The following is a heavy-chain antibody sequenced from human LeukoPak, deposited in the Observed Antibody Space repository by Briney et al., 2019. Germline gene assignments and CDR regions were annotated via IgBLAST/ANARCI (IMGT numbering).Heavy chain of an antibody. D-gene: IGHD2-2*01. J-gene: IGHJ4*02. V-gene: IGHV1-2*02. Sequence: ASVKVSCKASGYTFTDYYMHWVRQAPGQGLEWMGWINPKSGGRSYAQRFQGRVTMTRDTSISTAYMELSRLRSDDTAVYYCATGERLCPSAKWFDYWGQGTLVTVSS. CDR1: GYTFTDYY. CDR2: INPKSGGR. CDR3: ATGERLCPSAKWFDY.